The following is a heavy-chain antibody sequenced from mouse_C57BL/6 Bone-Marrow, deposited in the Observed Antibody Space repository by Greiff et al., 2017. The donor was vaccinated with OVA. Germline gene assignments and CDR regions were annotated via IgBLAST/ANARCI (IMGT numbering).Heavy chain of an antibody. V-gene: IGHV1-69*01. J-gene: IGHJ1*03. D-gene: IGHD1-1*01. CDR3: ARRGIPQFSTTVVAPLDV. CDR1: GYTFTSYW. Sequence: QVQLQQPGAELVMPGASVKLSCKASGYTFTSYWMHWVKQRPGQGLEWIGEIDPSDSYTNYNQKFKGKSTLTVDKSSSTAYMQLSSLTSEDSAVYYCARRGIPQFSTTVVAPLDVWGTGTTVTVSS. CDR2: IDPSDSYT.